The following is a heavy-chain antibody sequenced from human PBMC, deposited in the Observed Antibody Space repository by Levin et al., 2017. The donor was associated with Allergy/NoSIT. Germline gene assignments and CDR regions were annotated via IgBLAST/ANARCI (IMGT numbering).Heavy chain of an antibody. J-gene: IGHJ6*03. CDR3: AKVGLGGNDYMDV. D-gene: IGHD3/OR15-3a*01. CDR2: VIPVLKTA. CDR1: GGTFTSYS. Sequence: ASVKVSCKASGGTFTSYSITWVRQAPGQGLEWMGRVIPVLKTADYAQKFQGRVTITADKSTTTAYMELSSLRSDDTGIYYCAKVGLGGNDYMDVWGEGTTVTVSS. V-gene: IGHV1-69*08.